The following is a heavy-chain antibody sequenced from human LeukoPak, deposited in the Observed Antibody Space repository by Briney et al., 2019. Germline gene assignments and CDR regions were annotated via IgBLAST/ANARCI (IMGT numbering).Heavy chain of an antibody. V-gene: IGHV1-18*01. Sequence: ASVKVSCKASGYTFTSYGISWVRQAPGQGLEWMGWISAYNGNTNYAQKLQGRVTMTTDTSTSTAYMELRSLRSDDTAVYYCARGRVMTASYNYFDYWGQGTLVTVSS. J-gene: IGHJ4*02. D-gene: IGHD2-21*02. CDR1: GYTFTSYG. CDR2: ISAYNGNT. CDR3: ARGRVMTASYNYFDY.